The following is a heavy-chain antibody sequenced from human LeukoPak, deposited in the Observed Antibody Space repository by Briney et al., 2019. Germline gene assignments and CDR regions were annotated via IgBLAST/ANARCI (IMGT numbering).Heavy chain of an antibody. CDR3: VRGSSGAVVRGVSWAWFDP. D-gene: IGHD3-10*01. J-gene: IGHJ5*02. Sequence: GGSLRLSCAASGFPFSIYWMTWVRQAPGKGPEWVANIRPDGSEKYYVDSAKGRFTISRDNAKNSLYLQMNSLRAEDTAVYYCVRGSSGAVVRGVSWAWFDPWGQGTLVSVSS. V-gene: IGHV3-7*05. CDR1: GFPFSIYW. CDR2: IRPDGSEK.